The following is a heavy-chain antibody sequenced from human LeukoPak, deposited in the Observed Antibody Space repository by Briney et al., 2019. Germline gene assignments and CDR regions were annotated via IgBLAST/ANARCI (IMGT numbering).Heavy chain of an antibody. D-gene: IGHD3-10*01. Sequence: ASVKVSCKASGYTFTGYYMHWVRQAPGQGLEGMGRINPNSGGTNYPQKFQGRVTMTRDTSISTAYMELSRVRSDDTAVYYCARDRYGSGDFQQWGQGTLVTVSS. CDR3: ARDRYGSGDFQQ. J-gene: IGHJ1*01. CDR1: GYTFTGYY. CDR2: INPNSGGT. V-gene: IGHV1-2*02.